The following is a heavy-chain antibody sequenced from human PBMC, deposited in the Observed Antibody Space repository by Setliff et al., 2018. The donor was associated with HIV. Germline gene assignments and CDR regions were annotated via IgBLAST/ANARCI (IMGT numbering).Heavy chain of an antibody. J-gene: IGHJ3*02. CDR1: GGSMSRVY. D-gene: IGHD1-1*01. V-gene: IGHV4-4*08. CDR3: AKEGSWNDDSGAFNI. CDR2: VSASGTT. Sequence: SETLSLTCSVSGGSMSRVYWTWIRQPPGKGLEWIGYVSASGTTKYNPSLQSRVTISGDSSKNQFSLRLSSVTAAVTAVYYCAKEGSWNDDSGAFNIWGQGTMVTVSS.